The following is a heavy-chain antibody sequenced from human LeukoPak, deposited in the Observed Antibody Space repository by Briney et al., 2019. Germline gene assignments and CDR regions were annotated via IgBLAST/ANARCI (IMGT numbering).Heavy chain of an antibody. J-gene: IGHJ5*02. CDR3: ARGRGAARRNWFDP. Sequence: ASVKVSCKASGYTFTSYDINWVRQATGQGLEWMGQMNPNSGNTGYAQKFQGRVTMTRNTSISTAYMELSSLRSEDTAVYYCARGRGAARRNWFDPWGQGTLVTVSS. CDR1: GYTFTSYD. D-gene: IGHD6-6*01. V-gene: IGHV1-8*01. CDR2: MNPNSGNT.